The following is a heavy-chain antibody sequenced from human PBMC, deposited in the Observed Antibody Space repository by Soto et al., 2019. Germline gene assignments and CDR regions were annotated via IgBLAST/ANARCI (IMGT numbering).Heavy chain of an antibody. Sequence: QVQLVQSGAEVKKPGSSVKVSCKASGGTFSSYAISWVRQAPGQGLEWMGGIIPIFGTANYAQKFQGRVTITADESPSTAYMELSSLRSEDTAVYYCASSGYWSSTSCYRKWGKFDYWGQGTLVTVSS. V-gene: IGHV1-69*01. CDR3: ASSGYWSSTSCYRKWGKFDY. CDR2: IIPIFGTA. J-gene: IGHJ4*02. CDR1: GGTFSSYA. D-gene: IGHD2-2*02.